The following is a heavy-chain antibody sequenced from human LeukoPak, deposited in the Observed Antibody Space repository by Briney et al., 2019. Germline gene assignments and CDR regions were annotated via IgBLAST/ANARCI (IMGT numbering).Heavy chain of an antibody. V-gene: IGHV1-69*13. CDR2: IVPIFRTT. CDR1: GGTFSSYA. J-gene: IGHJ1*01. D-gene: IGHD3-22*01. CDR3: VRTSPDYYDSSGYPRAEYFQY. Sequence: SVKVSCKASGGTFSSYAISWVRQAPGQGLEWMGGIVPIFRTTNYAQNFQGRVTITADESTSTAYMELSSLRSEDTAVYYCVRTSPDYYDSSGYPRAEYFQYWGQGTLVRVSS.